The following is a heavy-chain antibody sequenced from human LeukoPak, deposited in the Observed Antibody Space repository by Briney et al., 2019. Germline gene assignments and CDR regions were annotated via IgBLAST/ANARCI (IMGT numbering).Heavy chain of an antibody. CDR1: GFTFSSYG. CDR3: AKRSHHGDYDY. CDR2: ISYDGSNK. Sequence: PGRSLRLSCAASGFTFSSYGMHWVRQAPGKGLEWVAVISYDGSNKYYADSVKGRFTISRDNSKNTLYLQMNSLRAEHTAVYYCAKRSHHGDYDYWGQGTLVTVSS. J-gene: IGHJ4*02. V-gene: IGHV3-30*18. D-gene: IGHD4-17*01.